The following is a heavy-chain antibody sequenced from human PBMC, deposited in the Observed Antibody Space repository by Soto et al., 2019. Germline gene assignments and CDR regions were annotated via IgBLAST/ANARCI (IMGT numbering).Heavy chain of an antibody. CDR2: TSAYNGNT. J-gene: IGHJ4*02. V-gene: IGHV1-18*01. CDR3: ARDLGYYDFWSGWRALQRIDY. D-gene: IGHD3-3*01. CDR1: GYTFTSYG. Sequence: GASVKVSCKASGYTFTSYGISWVRQAPGQGLEWMGWTSAYNGNTNYAQKLQGRVTMTTDTSTSTAYMELRSLRSDDTAVYYCARDLGYYDFWSGWRALQRIDYWGQGTLVTVSS.